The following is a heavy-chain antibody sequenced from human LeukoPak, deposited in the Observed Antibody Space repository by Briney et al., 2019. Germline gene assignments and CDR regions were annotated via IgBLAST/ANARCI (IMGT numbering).Heavy chain of an antibody. CDR1: GVSFSGYY. D-gene: IGHD4-17*01. J-gene: IGHJ4*02. V-gene: IGHV4-34*01. CDR3: ARGGLIPHDYGDPFDY. Sequence: PSETLSLTCAVYGVSFSGYYWSWLRQPPGKGMEWVGEINHSGSTNYNTSLKGRVTISVDTSKNQFSLKLSSVTAADTAVYYCARGGLIPHDYGDPFDYWGQGTLVTVSS. CDR2: INHSGST.